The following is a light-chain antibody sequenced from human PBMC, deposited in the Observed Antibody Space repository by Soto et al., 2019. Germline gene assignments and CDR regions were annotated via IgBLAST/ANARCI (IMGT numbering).Light chain of an antibody. CDR1: SSDVGGYDY. V-gene: IGLV2-14*03. Sequence: QSALTQPASVSGSPGQSITISCTGTSSDVGGYDYVSWYQQQPGKAPKLMIYDVINRPSGVSNRFSGSKSGNTASLTISGLQPEDEADYYCSSYTTSSTQVFGTGTKLT. CDR3: SSYTTSSTQV. J-gene: IGLJ1*01. CDR2: DVI.